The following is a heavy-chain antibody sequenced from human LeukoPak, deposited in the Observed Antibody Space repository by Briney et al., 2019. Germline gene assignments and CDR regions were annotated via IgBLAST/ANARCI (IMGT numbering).Heavy chain of an antibody. V-gene: IGHV4-59*11. CDR3: ARGPSYYSMDV. CDR1: GGSISGHY. Sequence: AETLSLTCTVSGGSISGHYWSWTRQPPGKGLEWIGYIYYTGSTNYNPSLMSRVTISADTSKNQFFLKVSSVTAADTALYYCARGPSYYSMDVWGKGTTVTVSS. CDR2: IYYTGST. J-gene: IGHJ6*03.